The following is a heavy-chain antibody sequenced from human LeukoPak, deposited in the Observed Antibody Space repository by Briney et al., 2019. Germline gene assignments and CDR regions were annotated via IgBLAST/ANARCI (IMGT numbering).Heavy chain of an antibody. J-gene: IGHJ3*02. CDR1: GFTFSTYC. CDR2: IKQDGSET. Sequence: GGSLRLSCAASGFTFSTYCMTWVRQAQGKGREWVANIKQDGSETYYVDSVKGRFTISRDNAKNSIYLQMNSLRTEDTAVYSCARLNYYANKGPDAFDIWGQGTMVTVSS. CDR3: ARLNYYANKGPDAFDI. V-gene: IGHV3-7*01. D-gene: IGHD3-10*01.